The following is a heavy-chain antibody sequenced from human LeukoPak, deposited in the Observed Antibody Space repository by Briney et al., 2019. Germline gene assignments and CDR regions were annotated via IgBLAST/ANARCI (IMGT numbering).Heavy chain of an antibody. CDR3: ARDEYRIAAADTYYYYGMDV. Sequence: SETLSLTCTVSGGSISSYYWSWIRQPPGKGLEWIGYIYYSGSTNYNPSLKSRVTMSVDTSKNQFSLKLSSVTAADTAVYYCARDEYRIAAADTYYYYGMDVWGQGTTVTVSS. CDR1: GGSISSYY. D-gene: IGHD6-13*01. CDR2: IYYSGST. J-gene: IGHJ6*02. V-gene: IGHV4-59*12.